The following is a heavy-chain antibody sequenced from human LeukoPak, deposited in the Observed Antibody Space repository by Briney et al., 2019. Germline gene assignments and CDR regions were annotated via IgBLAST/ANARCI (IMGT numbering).Heavy chain of an antibody. J-gene: IGHJ6*03. CDR1: GGSISSSSYY. D-gene: IGHD6-19*01. Sequence: SETLSLTCTVSGGSISSSSYYWGWIRQPPGKGLEWIGNIYYSGSTYYNPSLKSRVTISVDTSKNQFSLKLSSITAADTAVYYCARVQYSSGWGAYDYYYYMDVWGKGTTVTISS. CDR2: IYYSGST. V-gene: IGHV4-39*07. CDR3: ARVQYSSGWGAYDYYYYMDV.